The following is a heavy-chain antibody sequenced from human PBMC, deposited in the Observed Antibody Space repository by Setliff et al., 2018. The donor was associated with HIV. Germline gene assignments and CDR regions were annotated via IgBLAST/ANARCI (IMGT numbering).Heavy chain of an antibody. CDR2: IYHSGST. CDR1: GGSISSNKW. D-gene: IGHD3-3*01. CDR3: ARGGAFWSGYYGFDY. J-gene: IGHJ4*02. Sequence: GGSISSNKWWSWVRQPPGKGLEWIGEIYHSGSTKYNPSLKSRVTISVDKSKNQFSLNLTSVTAADTVVYYCARGGAFWSGYYGFDYWGQGTLVTVPQ. V-gene: IGHV4-4*02.